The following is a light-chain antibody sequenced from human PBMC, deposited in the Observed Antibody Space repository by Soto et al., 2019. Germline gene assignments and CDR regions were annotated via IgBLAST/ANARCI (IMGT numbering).Light chain of an antibody. Sequence: ETVLTQSPGTVSLSPGERATLSCTTSQTVNSDYLAWYQQKPGQAPRLLIYGVINTATGIPYRFSGGGSGTYFTLTISGLEPEDSAVYYCQHSDGSPRTFGQGTNLEI. CDR3: QHSDGSPRT. CDR1: QTVNSDY. V-gene: IGKV3-20*01. CDR2: GVI. J-gene: IGKJ2*01.